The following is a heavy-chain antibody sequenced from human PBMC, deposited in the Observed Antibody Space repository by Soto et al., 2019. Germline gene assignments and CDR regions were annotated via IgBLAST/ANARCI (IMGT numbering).Heavy chain of an antibody. D-gene: IGHD3-10*01. CDR1: GDSISSRNW. Sequence: SETLSLTCAVSGDSISSRNWWSWVRQPPGVDLEWIGEIFHSGSTKYNPSLRSRVTISLDKSKNQFSLKVNSVTAADTAVYFCVRISYYNSGSAFAYFDYWGKGTLVTVSS. CDR3: VRISYYNSGSAFAYFDY. V-gene: IGHV4-4*02. CDR2: IFHSGST. J-gene: IGHJ4*02.